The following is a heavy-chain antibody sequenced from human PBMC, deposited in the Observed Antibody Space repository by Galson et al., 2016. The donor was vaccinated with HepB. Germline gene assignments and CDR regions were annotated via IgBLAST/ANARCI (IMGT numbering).Heavy chain of an antibody. Sequence: SLRLSCAASRFILSYFYMSWVRQAPGKGLEWVANIYQDGSEKSYVDSVKGRVTISRDNAKNSLYLQMHSLRAEDTAVYYCARNHGGWSPYYFDYWAQGTVVTVSS. CDR1: RFILSYFY. J-gene: IGHJ4*03. V-gene: IGHV3-7*03. CDR3: ARNHGGWSPYYFDY. CDR2: IYQDGSEK. D-gene: IGHD6-19*01.